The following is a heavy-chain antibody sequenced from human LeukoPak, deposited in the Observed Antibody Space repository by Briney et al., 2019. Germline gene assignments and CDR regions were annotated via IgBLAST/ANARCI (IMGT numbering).Heavy chain of an antibody. CDR2: ISSSSSYI. V-gene: IGHV3-21*01. CDR3: ARDLTAAAGNPC. CDR1: GFTFSSYS. D-gene: IGHD6-13*01. Sequence: GRSLRLSCAASGFTFSSYSMNWVRQAPGKGLEWVSSISSSSSYIYYADSVKGRFTISRDNAKNSLYLQMNSLRAEDTAVYYCARDLTAAAGNPCWGQGTLVTVSS. J-gene: IGHJ4*02.